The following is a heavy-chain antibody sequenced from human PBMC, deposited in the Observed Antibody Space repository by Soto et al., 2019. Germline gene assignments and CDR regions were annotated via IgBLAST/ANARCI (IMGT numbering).Heavy chain of an antibody. D-gene: IGHD4-17*01. V-gene: IGHV5-10-1*01. CDR3: ARHKLSTVTSIPHFDY. CDR2: IDPSDSYT. J-gene: IGHJ4*02. Sequence: GESLKISCKGSGYSFNNYWITWVRQMPGKGLEWMGKIDPSDSYTNYSPSFKGHVTISADKAINTAYLQWSSLKASDTAMYYCARHKLSTVTSIPHFDYWGQGALVTVSS. CDR1: GYSFNNYW.